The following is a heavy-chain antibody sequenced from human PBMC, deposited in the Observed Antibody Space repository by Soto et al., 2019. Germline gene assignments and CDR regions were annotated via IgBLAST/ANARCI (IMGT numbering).Heavy chain of an antibody. CDR2: VIDIFGTS. D-gene: IGHD3-10*01. Sequence: QVQLVQSGAEVKQPGASVTVSCTASGGALSTLSITWMRQTPGQGLEWMGGVIDIFGTSSFAQKFQGRVTFTADESTTAAYMELSGLTSEDTAIYFCATGKLSMAGQHFDYWGQGTLVTVSS. J-gene: IGHJ4*02. CDR3: ATGKLSMAGQHFDY. CDR1: GGALSTLS. V-gene: IGHV1-69*01.